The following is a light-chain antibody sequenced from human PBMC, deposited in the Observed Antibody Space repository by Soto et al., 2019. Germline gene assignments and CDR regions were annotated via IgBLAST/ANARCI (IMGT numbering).Light chain of an antibody. V-gene: IGLV2-11*01. CDR3: CSYAGTYTVV. Sequence: QSVLTQPRSVSGSPGQSVTISCTGTSSDVGDYNYVSWYQQHPGKAPKFIIYEVSKRPSGVPDRFSGSKSVNTASLTISGLQAEDEADYYCCSYAGTYTVVFGGGTKVTVL. J-gene: IGLJ2*01. CDR1: SSDVGDYNY. CDR2: EVS.